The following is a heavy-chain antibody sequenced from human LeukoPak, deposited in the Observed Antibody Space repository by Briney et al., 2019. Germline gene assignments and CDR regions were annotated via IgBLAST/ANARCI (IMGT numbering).Heavy chain of an antibody. D-gene: IGHD6-13*01. V-gene: IGHV3-7*01. CDR1: GFSVSAYW. J-gene: IGHJ5*02. CDR2: INEAGSEK. CDR3: ARWGVEAGIDG. Sequence: PGGSLRLSCAASGFSVSAYWMSWVRQAPGKGLEWVANINEAGSEKPYVDSVKGRFTISRDNAKNSLYLEMNSLRAEDTAVYYCARWGVEAGIDGWGQGTLVIVSS.